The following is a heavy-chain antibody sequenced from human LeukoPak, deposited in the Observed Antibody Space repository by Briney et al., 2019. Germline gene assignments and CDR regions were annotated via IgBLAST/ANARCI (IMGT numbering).Heavy chain of an antibody. CDR1: GFTVSSSY. Sequence: GGSLRLSCAASGFTVSSSYMSWVRQATGKGLEWVSVIYSGGSTYYADSVKGRFTISRDNSKNTLYLQMNSLRAEDTAVYYCARDRPRTGIDYWGQGTLVTVSS. J-gene: IGHJ4*02. CDR3: ARDRPRTGIDY. CDR2: IYSGGST. V-gene: IGHV3-66*01. D-gene: IGHD1/OR15-1a*01.